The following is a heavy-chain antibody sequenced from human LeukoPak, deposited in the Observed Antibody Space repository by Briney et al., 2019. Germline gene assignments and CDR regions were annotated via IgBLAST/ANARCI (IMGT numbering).Heavy chain of an antibody. CDR1: GFTFSSYG. D-gene: IGHD3-10*01. J-gene: IGHJ4*02. CDR2: IRYDGSNK. CDR3: ARGPPYGSGKFGPSDY. V-gene: IGHV3-30*02. Sequence: GGSLRLSCATSGFTFSSYGMLWVRQAPGKGLEWVAFIRYDGSNKYYADSVKGRFTIARDNAKNSLYLQMNSLRAEDTGVYYCARGPPYGSGKFGPSDYWGQGTLVTVSS.